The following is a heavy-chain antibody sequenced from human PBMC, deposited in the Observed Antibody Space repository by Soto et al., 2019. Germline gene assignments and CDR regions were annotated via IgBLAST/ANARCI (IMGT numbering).Heavy chain of an antibody. CDR3: ARGGNDVLRYFDWLLGDYYYYGMDV. CDR1: RHTISTARYT. J-gene: IGHJ6*02. D-gene: IGHD3-9*01. V-gene: IGHV4-30-2*01. Sequence: SETLSLTCDVSRHTISTARYTWAWVRQPPGKALEWIGHTYHSGNPYYNPSLKSRVTISVDTSKNQFSLKLSSVTAADTAVYYCARGGNDVLRYFDWLLGDYYYYGMDVWGQGTTVT. CDR2: TYHSGNP.